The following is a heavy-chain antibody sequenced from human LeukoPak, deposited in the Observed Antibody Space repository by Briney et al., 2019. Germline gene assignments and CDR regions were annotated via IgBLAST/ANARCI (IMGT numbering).Heavy chain of an antibody. J-gene: IGHJ4*02. CDR1: GGSISSSSYY. Sequence: SETLSLTCTVSGGSISSSSYYWGWIRQPPGKGLEWIGSIYYSGSTYYNPSLKSRVTISVDTSKNQFSLKLSSVTAADTAVYYCARDRGPDAPYYFDYWGQGTLVTVSS. D-gene: IGHD1-14*01. CDR3: ARDRGPDAPYYFDY. CDR2: IYYSGST. V-gene: IGHV4-39*07.